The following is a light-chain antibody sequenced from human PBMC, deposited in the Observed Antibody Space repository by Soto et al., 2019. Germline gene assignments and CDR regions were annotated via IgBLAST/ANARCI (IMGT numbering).Light chain of an antibody. CDR1: SSDVGGYNY. J-gene: IGLJ1*01. CDR3: SSYMSTSRYV. V-gene: IGLV2-14*03. Sequence: QSALTQPASVSGSPGQSITISCTGTSSDVGGYNYVSWYQHHPGKAPKLLIYDVSNRPSGVSNRFSGSKSDNTASLTISGLQPEDEADYYCSSYMSTSRYVFGAGTKVTVL. CDR2: DVS.